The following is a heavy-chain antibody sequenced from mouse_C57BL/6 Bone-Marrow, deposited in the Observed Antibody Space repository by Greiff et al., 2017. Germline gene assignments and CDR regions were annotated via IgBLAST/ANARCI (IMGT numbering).Heavy chain of an antibody. CDR2: IYPGSGST. Sequence: LVESGAELVRPGASVKLSCKASGYTFTDYYINWVKQRPGQGLEWIARIYPGSGSTYYNEKFKGKATLTAEKSSSTAYMQLSSLTSEDSAVYFCARSALYSQDYFDYWGQGTTLTVSS. D-gene: IGHD1-1*01. CDR3: ARSALYSQDYFDY. J-gene: IGHJ2*01. V-gene: IGHV1-76*01. CDR1: GYTFTDYY.